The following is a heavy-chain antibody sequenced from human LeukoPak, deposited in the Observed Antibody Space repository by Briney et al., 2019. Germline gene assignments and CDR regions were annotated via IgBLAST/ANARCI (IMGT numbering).Heavy chain of an antibody. CDR3: AKVANYGDPRYYGMDV. CDR2: ISSNGGST. D-gene: IGHD4-17*01. Sequence: GGSLRLSCSASGFTFSSYAMHWVRQAPGKGLEYVSAISSNGGSTYYADSVKGRFTISRDNSKNTLYLQMSSLRAEDTAVYYCAKVANYGDPRYYGMDVWGQGTTVTVSS. V-gene: IGHV3-64D*06. CDR1: GFTFSSYA. J-gene: IGHJ6*02.